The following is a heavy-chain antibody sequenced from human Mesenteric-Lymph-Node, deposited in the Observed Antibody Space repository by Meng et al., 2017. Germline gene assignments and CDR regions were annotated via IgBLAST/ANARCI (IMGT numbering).Heavy chain of an antibody. D-gene: IGHD2-2*02. CDR2: IGLDRVI. CDR3: ARGADIPGPEVVPAAIPYYYYGMDV. V-gene: IGHV3-23*01. Sequence: GESLKISCAASGFTFTNYAMSWVRQAPGKGLEWVSAIGLDRVIHHSDSVKGRFTISRDHSGSPLYLQMDSLRVEDTAIYYCARGADIPGPEVVPAAIPYYYYGMDVWGQGTTVTVSS. CDR1: GFTFTNYA. J-gene: IGHJ6*02.